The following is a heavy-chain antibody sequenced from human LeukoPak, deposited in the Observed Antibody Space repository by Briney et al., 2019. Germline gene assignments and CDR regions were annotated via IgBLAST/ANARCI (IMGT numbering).Heavy chain of an antibody. Sequence: ASVKVSCKASGYTFTSYYMHWVRQAPGQGLEWMGIINPSSGSTSYAQKFQGRVTMIRDTPTSTVYMELSSLRSEDTAVYFCARAVTTDYKDAFDIWGQGTMVTVSS. V-gene: IGHV1-46*01. CDR2: INPSSGST. D-gene: IGHD4-17*01. CDR1: GYTFTSYY. J-gene: IGHJ3*02. CDR3: ARAVTTDYKDAFDI.